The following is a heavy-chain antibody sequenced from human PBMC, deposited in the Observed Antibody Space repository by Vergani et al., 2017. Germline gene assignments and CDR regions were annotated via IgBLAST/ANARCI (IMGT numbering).Heavy chain of an antibody. CDR3: ARDGIAGRRGTFDY. CDR1: GSTFTSYY. V-gene: IGHV1-46*01. J-gene: IGHJ4*02. D-gene: IGHD6-6*01. CDR2: INPSGGST. Sequence: QVQLVQSGAEVKKPGASVKVSCKASGSTFTSYYMHWVRQAPGQGLEWMGIINPSGGSTSYAQKFQGRVTMTRDTSTSTDYMELSSLREEDTAVYYCARDGIAGRRGTFDYWGQGTLVTVSA.